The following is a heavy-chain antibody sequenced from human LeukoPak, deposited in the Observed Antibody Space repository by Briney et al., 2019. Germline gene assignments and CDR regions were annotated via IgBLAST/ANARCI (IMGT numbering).Heavy chain of an antibody. CDR1: GGSFSNYA. J-gene: IGHJ3*02. Sequence: ASVKVSCKASGGSFSNYAINWVRQAPGQGLEWMGRIIPSLEIVNCARKFQGRVTITADTSTNTAYMELSSLKADDTAVFYCAKGGIVVVPAATLGAFDIWGQGTMVTVSS. CDR2: IIPSLEIV. D-gene: IGHD2-2*01. V-gene: IGHV1-69*04. CDR3: AKGGIVVVPAATLGAFDI.